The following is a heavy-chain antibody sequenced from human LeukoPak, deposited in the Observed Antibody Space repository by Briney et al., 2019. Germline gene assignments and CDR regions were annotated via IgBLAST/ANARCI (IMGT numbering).Heavy chain of an antibody. CDR1: GGSISSGGYY. Sequence: SETLSLTCTVSGGSISSGGYYWSWIRQHPGKGLEWIGYIYYSGSTYYNPSLKSRVAISVDTSKNQFSLKLSSVTAADTAVYYCARRVEGHFDYWGQGTLVTVSS. V-gene: IGHV4-31*03. D-gene: IGHD5-24*01. CDR2: IYYSGST. J-gene: IGHJ4*02. CDR3: ARRVEGHFDY.